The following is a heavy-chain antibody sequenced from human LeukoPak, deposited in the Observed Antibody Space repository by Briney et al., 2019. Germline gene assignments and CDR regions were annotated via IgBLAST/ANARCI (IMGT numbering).Heavy chain of an antibody. D-gene: IGHD5-18*01. CDR3: ARSRVQLWFAAFDI. CDR2: IGGSGDNR. CDR1: GFTFSSYA. J-gene: IGHJ3*02. Sequence: GESLRLSCAASGFTFSSYALSWVRQAPGKGLEWVSAIGGSGDNRYYADSAKGRFTISRDNAKNSLYLQMNSLRAEDTAVYYCARSRVQLWFAAFDIWGQGTMVTVSS. V-gene: IGHV3-23*01.